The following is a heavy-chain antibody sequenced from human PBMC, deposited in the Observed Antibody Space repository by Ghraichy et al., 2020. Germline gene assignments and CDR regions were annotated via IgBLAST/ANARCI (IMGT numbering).Heavy chain of an antibody. D-gene: IGHD2-2*01. CDR2: IDFNKGNT. CDR3: ARDPGTSPGDDWFDP. V-gene: IGHV1-18*01. CDR1: GDTFRIHG. J-gene: IGHJ5*02. Sequence: VKVSCKASGDTFRIHGISWVRQASGQGLEWMGWIDFNKGNTNYAQKFQGRATMITDTSTSTVYMELRSLRLEDTAVYYCARDPGTSPGDDWFDPWGQGTLVTVSS.